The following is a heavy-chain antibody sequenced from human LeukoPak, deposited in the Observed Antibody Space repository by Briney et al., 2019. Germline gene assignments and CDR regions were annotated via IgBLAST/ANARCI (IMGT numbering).Heavy chain of an antibody. CDR1: GFTFSSHA. D-gene: IGHD2-21*02. CDR2: ISSSGGST. CDR3: AKALRAYCGGDCIRDY. V-gene: IGHV3-23*01. J-gene: IGHJ4*02. Sequence: GGSLRLSCAVSGFTFSSHAMSWVRQAPGKGPEWVSVISSSGGSTYYADSVKGRFTTSRNNSKNTLYLQMNSLRAEDTAVYYCAKALRAYCGGDCIRDYWGQGTLVTVSS.